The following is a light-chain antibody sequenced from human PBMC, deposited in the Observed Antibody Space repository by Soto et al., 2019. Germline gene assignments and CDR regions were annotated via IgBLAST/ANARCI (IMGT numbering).Light chain of an antibody. CDR1: QGISSY. CDR3: QQRHSYPIT. Sequence: DIQLTQSPSFLSASVGDGITISCRASQGISSYLAWYQQKPGKAPKLLIHTVSTLQSGVPSRFSGSGAGAEFTLTISSLQPEDFATYYCQQRHSYPITFGQGTRLEIK. J-gene: IGKJ5*01. CDR2: TVS. V-gene: IGKV1-9*01.